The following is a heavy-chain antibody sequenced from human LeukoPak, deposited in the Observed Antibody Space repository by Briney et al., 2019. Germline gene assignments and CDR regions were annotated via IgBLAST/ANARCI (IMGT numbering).Heavy chain of an antibody. CDR3: ARDFFGDKPYYFDY. CDR1: GGSISSYY. J-gene: IGHJ4*02. Sequence: SETLSLTCTVSGGSISSYYWSWIRQPAGKGLEWIGRIYTSGSTNYNPSLKSRVTMSVDTSKNQFSLKLSPVTAADTAVYYCARDFFGDKPYYFDYWAREPWSPSPQ. V-gene: IGHV4-4*07. D-gene: IGHD3-10*01. CDR2: IYTSGST.